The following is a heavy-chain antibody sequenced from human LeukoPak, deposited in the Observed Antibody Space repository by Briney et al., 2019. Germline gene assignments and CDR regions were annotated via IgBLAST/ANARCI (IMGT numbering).Heavy chain of an antibody. J-gene: IGHJ4*02. CDR1: GGSFSGYY. Sequence: SETLSLTCAVYGGSFSGYYWSWIRQPPGKGLEWIGEINHSGSTNYNPSLKSRVTISVDTSKNQFSLKLSSVTAADTAVYYCARVGCGPSLYYFDYWGQGTLVTVSS. CDR2: INHSGST. V-gene: IGHV4-34*01. CDR3: ARVGCGPSLYYFDY.